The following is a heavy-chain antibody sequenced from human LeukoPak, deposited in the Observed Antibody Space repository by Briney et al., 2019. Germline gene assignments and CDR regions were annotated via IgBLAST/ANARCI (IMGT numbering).Heavy chain of an antibody. CDR1: GFTFTGYY. J-gene: IGHJ4*02. CDR2: INPNSGGT. D-gene: IGHD3-22*01. V-gene: IGHV1-2*02. Sequence: ASVKVSCNASGFTFTGYYMHWVRQAPGQGLEWMGWINPNSGGTNYAQKFQGRVTVTRDTSISTAYMELSRLRSDDTAVYYCARDGVDSSADYWGQGTLVTVSS. CDR3: ARDGVDSSADY.